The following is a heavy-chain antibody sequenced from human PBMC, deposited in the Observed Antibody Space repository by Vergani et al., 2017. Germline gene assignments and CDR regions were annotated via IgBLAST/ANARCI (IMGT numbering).Heavy chain of an antibody. J-gene: IGHJ4*02. Sequence: QAQLGQSDSEVKKPGDSVTLSCKTSGYTFVNHPITWVRQAPGQGLEWMGWISPHNHKTLYSQKVEGRVTMTSDTSSSTVFLDVRRLTSDDTAIYYCARSQMATNVFGLWGRGTLVTVSS. CDR2: ISPHNHKT. V-gene: IGHV1-18*04. CDR1: GYTFVNHP. CDR3: ARSQMATNVFGL. D-gene: IGHD5-24*01.